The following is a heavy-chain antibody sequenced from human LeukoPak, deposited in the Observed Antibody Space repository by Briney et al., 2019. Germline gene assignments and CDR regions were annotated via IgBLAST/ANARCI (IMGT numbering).Heavy chain of an antibody. Sequence: SVKVSCKASGGTFSSYAISWVRQAPGQGLEWMGRIIPIFGTANYAQKFQGRVTITTDESTSTAYTELSSLRSEDTAVYYCARDSEIFGVVTPTFDYWGQGTLVTVSS. V-gene: IGHV1-69*05. J-gene: IGHJ4*02. CDR1: GGTFSSYA. CDR2: IIPIFGTA. D-gene: IGHD3-3*01. CDR3: ARDSEIFGVVTPTFDY.